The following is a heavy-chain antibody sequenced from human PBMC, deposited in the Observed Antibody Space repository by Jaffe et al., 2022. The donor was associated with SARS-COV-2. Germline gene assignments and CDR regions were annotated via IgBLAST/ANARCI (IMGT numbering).Heavy chain of an antibody. CDR2: IYTSGST. CDR1: GGSISSGSYY. V-gene: IGHV4-61*02. CDR3: AYGSGSWYFDL. Sequence: QVQLQESGPGLVKPSQTLSLTCTVSGGSISSGSYYWSWIRQPAGKGLEWIGRIYTSGSTNYNPSLKSRVTISVDTSKNQFSLKLSSVTAADTAVYYCAYGSGSWYFDLWGRGTLVTVSS. D-gene: IGHD3-10*01. J-gene: IGHJ2*01.